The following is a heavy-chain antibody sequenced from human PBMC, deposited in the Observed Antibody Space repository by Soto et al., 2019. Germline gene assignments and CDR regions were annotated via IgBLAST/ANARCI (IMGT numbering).Heavy chain of an antibody. CDR3: AAGEASSRNLAPYYLDF. Sequence: SETLSLTCTVSGGSMRNYFWTWIRQPPGKGLEWIGYIHYSGTTSFFPSYNPSLRSRVTISEDTPKNQFSLKLLSVTTADTAVYFCAAGEASSRNLAPYYLDFWGQGTLVTVSS. J-gene: IGHJ4*02. V-gene: IGHV4-59*01. D-gene: IGHD6-13*01. CDR1: GGSMRNYF. CDR2: IHYSGTT.